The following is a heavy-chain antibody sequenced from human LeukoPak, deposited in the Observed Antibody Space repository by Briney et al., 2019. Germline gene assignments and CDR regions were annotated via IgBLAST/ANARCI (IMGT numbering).Heavy chain of an antibody. J-gene: IGHJ4*02. D-gene: IGHD3-22*01. CDR1: GFTFNSHA. Sequence: GGSLRLPCAASGFTFNSHAMSWVRQAPGKGLEWVSTISGSGDSTYYADSVKGRFTISRDNSKNTLYLQMNSLRAEDTAVYYCAKVPLFHYYDSSGHYAYWGQGTLVTVSS. CDR2: ISGSGDST. V-gene: IGHV3-23*01. CDR3: AKVPLFHYYDSSGHYAY.